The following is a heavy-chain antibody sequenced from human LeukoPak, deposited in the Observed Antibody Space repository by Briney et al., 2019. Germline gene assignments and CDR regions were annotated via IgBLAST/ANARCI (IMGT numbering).Heavy chain of an antibody. V-gene: IGHV3-7*01. J-gene: IGHJ4*02. CDR2: MKDDGNEI. D-gene: IGHD1-26*01. Sequence: GASLRLSCTASGFTFKNYRMTWVRQAPGKGLEWVASMKDDGNEIQYVDSVEGRFTISRDNAKNSLYLQMNNLRAEDTAVYYCARNRATNDYWGQGTLVTVSS. CDR3: ARNRATNDY. CDR1: GFTFKNYR.